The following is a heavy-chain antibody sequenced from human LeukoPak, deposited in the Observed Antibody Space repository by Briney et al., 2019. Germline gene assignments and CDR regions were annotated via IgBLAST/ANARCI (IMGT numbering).Heavy chain of an antibody. D-gene: IGHD6-19*01. Sequence: PGGSLRLSCAASGFTFSSYWMSWVRQAPGKGLEWVANIKQDGREKYYVDSVKGRFTISRDNAKSSLYLQMSSLRAEDTAVYFCARDLTHHSDAVGAFDMWGQGTMVTVSS. CDR2: IKQDGREK. CDR3: ARDLTHHSDAVGAFDM. J-gene: IGHJ3*02. CDR1: GFTFSSYW. V-gene: IGHV3-7*01.